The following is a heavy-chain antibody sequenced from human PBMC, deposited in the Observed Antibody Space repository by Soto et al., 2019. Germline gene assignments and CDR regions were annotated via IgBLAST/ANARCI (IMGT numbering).Heavy chain of an antibody. CDR1: GFSFSNYA. D-gene: IGHD1-26*01. Sequence: EVQLLQSGGDFVQPGGSLRLSCAASGFSFSNYAMSWVRQAPGKGLEWVSGISSGGSNTYYTDSVKGRFSISRDNSKNTVYLQLDSLTVEDTAVYYCARPCRGSPTHAFDVWGQGTVVSVSS. J-gene: IGHJ3*01. CDR3: ARPCRGSPTHAFDV. V-gene: IGHV3-23*01. CDR2: ISSGGSNT.